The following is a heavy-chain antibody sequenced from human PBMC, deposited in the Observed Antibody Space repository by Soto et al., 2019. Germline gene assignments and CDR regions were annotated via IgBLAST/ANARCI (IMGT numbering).Heavy chain of an antibody. V-gene: IGHV4-34*01. CDR3: ARGGLYCSGGSCYSGGRSWFDP. J-gene: IGHJ5*02. Sequence: SETLSLTCAVYGGSFSGYYWSWIRQPPGKGLEWIGEINHSGSTNYNPSLKSRVTISVDTSKNQFSLKLSSVTAADTAVYYCARGGLYCSGGSCYSGGRSWFDPWGQGTLVTVSS. D-gene: IGHD2-15*01. CDR2: INHSGST. CDR1: GGSFSGYY.